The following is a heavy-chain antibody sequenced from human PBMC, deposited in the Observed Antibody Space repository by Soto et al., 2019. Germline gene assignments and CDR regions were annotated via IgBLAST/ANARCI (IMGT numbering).Heavy chain of an antibody. CDR2: IYYSGST. D-gene: IGHD4-17*01. CDR3: ARRYGPGFDY. V-gene: IGHV4-59*08. J-gene: IGHJ4*02. Sequence: SETLSLTCTVSGGSISSYYWTWIRQPPGKGLEWIGNIYYSGSTNYNPSLKSRVTISVDTSKNQFSLKLSSVTAADTAVYYCARRYGPGFDYWGQGTLVTVSS. CDR1: GGSISSYY.